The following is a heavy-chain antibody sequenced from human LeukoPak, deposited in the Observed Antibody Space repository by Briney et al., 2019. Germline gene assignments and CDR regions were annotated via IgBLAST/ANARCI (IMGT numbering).Heavy chain of an antibody. J-gene: IGHJ4*02. CDR2: ISGSGGST. CDR1: GFTFSSYA. V-gene: IGHV3-23*01. CDR3: AKDLLGGPYDSSGTTDY. Sequence: PGGSLRLSCAASGFTFSSYAMSWVRQAPGKGLEWVSAISGSGGSTYYADSVKGRFTISRDNSKNTLYLQMNSLRAEDTAVYYCAKDLLGGPYDSSGTTDYWGQGTLVTVSS. D-gene: IGHD3-22*01.